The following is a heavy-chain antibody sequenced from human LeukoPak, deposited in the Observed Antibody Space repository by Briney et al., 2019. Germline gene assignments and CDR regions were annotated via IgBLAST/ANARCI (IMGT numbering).Heavy chain of an antibody. Sequence: GGSLRLSCAASGFTVSSNYMSWVRQAPGKGLEWVSAIYSGGSTYYADSVKGRLTISRDNSKNTLYLQMNSLRAEDTAVYYCAGGHDYGTINYWGQGTLVTVSS. V-gene: IGHV3-66*01. J-gene: IGHJ4*02. CDR2: IYSGGST. CDR1: GFTVSSNY. D-gene: IGHD4-17*01. CDR3: AGGHDYGTINY.